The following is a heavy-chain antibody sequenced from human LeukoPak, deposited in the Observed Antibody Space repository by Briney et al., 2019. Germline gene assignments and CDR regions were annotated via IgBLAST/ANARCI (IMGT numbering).Heavy chain of an antibody. CDR3: ARHEYSGSYYGLSWFDP. J-gene: IGHJ5*02. D-gene: IGHD1-26*01. Sequence: NPSETLSLTCTVSGGSISSYYWSWIRQPPGKGLEWIASIYYSGSTYYNPSLKSRVTISVDTSKNQHSLKLSSLTAAGTAVYYCARHEYSGSYYGLSWFDPWGQGTLVTVSS. CDR1: GGSISSYY. V-gene: IGHV4-59*05. CDR2: IYYSGST.